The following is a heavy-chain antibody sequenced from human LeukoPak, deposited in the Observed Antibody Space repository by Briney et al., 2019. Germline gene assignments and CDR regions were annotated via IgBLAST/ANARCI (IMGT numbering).Heavy chain of an antibody. CDR3: ARGQYSSGWSFDY. J-gene: IGHJ4*02. CDR1: GFTFSSYS. V-gene: IGHV3-21*01. CDR2: ISSSSSYI. D-gene: IGHD6-19*01. Sequence: GGSLRLSCAASGFTFSSYSMNWVRQAPGKGLEWVSSISSSSSYIYYADSVKGRFTIYRDNEKNSLYLQMNSLRAEDTAVYYCARGQYSSGWSFDYWGQGTLVTVSS.